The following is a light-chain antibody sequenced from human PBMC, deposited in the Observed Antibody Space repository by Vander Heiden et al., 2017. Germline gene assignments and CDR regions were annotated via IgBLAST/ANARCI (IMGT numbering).Light chain of an antibody. CDR3: CSYAGSYRV. CDR1: SSDVGGYNY. V-gene: IGLV2-11*01. J-gene: IGLJ1*01. Sequence: QSALTHPRSAPWPPGQSVTISCTVTSSDVGGYNYVSWYQQHPGKAPKLMIYDVSKRPSGVPDRFSGSKSGNTASLTISGLQAEDEADYYCCSYAGSYRVFGTGTKVTVL. CDR2: DVS.